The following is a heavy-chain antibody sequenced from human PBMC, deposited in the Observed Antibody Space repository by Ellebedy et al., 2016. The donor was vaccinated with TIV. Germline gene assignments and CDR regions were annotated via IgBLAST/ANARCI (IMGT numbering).Heavy chain of an antibody. J-gene: IGHJ5*02. CDR3: AAERDGNGRQALGT. D-gene: IGHD5-24*01. Sequence: GESLKISCAASGFTFSNYNMNWVRQAPGKGLEWVSYISSSSSTIYYADSVKGRFTISRDNSKNTLYLQMRSLRVEDTALYTCAAERDGNGRQALGTWGQGAQVTVSA. CDR1: GFTFSNYN. V-gene: IGHV3-48*01. CDR2: ISSSSSTI.